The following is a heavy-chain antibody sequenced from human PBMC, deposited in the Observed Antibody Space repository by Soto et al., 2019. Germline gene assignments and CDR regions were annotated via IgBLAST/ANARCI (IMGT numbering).Heavy chain of an antibody. D-gene: IGHD3-10*01. CDR1: GGTFSSYA. CDR2: IIPIFGTA. J-gene: IGHJ4*02. V-gene: IGHV1-69*13. CDR3: ARASYYGSGSYYKFDY. Sequence: ASVKVSCKASGGTFSSYAISWVRQAPGQGLEWMGGIIPIFGTANYAQKFQGRVTITADESTSTAYMELSSLRSEDTAVYYCARASYYGSGSYYKFDYWGQGTLVTVSS.